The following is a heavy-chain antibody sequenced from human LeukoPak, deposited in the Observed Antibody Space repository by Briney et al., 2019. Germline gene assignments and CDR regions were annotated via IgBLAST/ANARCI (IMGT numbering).Heavy chain of an antibody. D-gene: IGHD1-26*01. CDR2: TSYSKGT. CDR3: ATADWESFYFDS. CDR1: GGSVSRGGYY. V-gene: IGHV4-31*03. Sequence: SETLALTCTVPGGSVSRGGYYWNWIRQHPGKGLEWIGFTSYSKGTYCNPSLMSRITISVDISQNQFSLKMRDVTAADTAVYFCATADWESFYFDSWGQGALVAVSS. J-gene: IGHJ4*02.